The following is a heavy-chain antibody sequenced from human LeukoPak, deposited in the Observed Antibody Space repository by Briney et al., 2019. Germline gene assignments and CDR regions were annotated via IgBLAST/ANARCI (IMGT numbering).Heavy chain of an antibody. CDR2: IYYSGST. V-gene: IGHV4-39*01. D-gene: IGHD3-10*01. J-gene: IGHJ6*02. CDR1: GGSISSSSYY. CDR3: ARQGYGSGSYYNVYGMDV. Sequence: PSETLSLTCTVSGGSISSSSYYWGWIRQPPGKGLEWIGSIYYSGSTYYNPSLKSRVTISVDTSKNQFSLKLSSVTAADTAVYYCARQGYGSGSYYNVYGMDVWGQGTTVTVSS.